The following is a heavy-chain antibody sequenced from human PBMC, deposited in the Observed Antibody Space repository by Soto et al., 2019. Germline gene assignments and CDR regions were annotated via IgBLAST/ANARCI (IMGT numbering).Heavy chain of an antibody. CDR1: GGTFSSYA. D-gene: IGHD5-12*01. Sequence: ASVKVSWKASGGTFSSYAISWVRQAPGQGLEWMGGIIPIFGTANYAQKFQGRVTITADESTSTAYMELSSLRSEDTAVYYCARDRRSGYAKPDGMAVWGQGTTVTVSS. CDR3: ARDRRSGYAKPDGMAV. J-gene: IGHJ6*02. V-gene: IGHV1-69*13. CDR2: IIPIFGTA.